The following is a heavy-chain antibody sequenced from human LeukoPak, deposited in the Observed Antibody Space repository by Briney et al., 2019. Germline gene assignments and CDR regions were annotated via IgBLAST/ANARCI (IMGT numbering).Heavy chain of an antibody. Sequence: HGESLKISCKGSGYSFTSYWIGWVRQMPGKGLEWMGIIHPGDSDTRYSPSFQGQVTISVDKSISTAYLQWSSLKASDTAIYYCARQEGAAAGSLGDYWGQGTLLTVYS. CDR1: GYSFTSYW. V-gene: IGHV5-51*01. CDR3: ARQEGAAAGSLGDY. D-gene: IGHD6-13*01. CDR2: IHPGDSDT. J-gene: IGHJ4*02.